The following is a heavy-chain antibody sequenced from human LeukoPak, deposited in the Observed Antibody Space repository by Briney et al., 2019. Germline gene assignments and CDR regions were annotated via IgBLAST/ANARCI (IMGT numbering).Heavy chain of an antibody. V-gene: IGHV4-34*01. CDR1: GGSFSGYY. CDR2: INHSGST. Sequence: PSETLSLTCAVYGGSFSGYYWSWIRQPPGKGLEWIGEINHSGSTNYNPSLKSRVTISVDMSKNQFSLKLSSVTAADTAVYYCARGRSLFDPWGQGTLVTVSS. J-gene: IGHJ5*02. CDR3: ARGRSLFDP.